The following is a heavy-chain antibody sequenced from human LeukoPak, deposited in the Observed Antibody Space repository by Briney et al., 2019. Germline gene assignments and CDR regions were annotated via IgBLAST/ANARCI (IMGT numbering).Heavy chain of an antibody. D-gene: IGHD1-26*01. J-gene: IGHJ4*02. Sequence: TGGSLRLSCAASGFTFSSYSIHWVRQAPGKGLEWVADISYDGSDKNYADSVKGRFTIARDNPKNTLYLQMNSLRAEDTALYYCTRGQIVGADARVDYWGQGTLVTVSS. CDR1: GFTFSSYS. V-gene: IGHV3-30-3*01. CDR2: ISYDGSDK. CDR3: TRGQIVGADARVDY.